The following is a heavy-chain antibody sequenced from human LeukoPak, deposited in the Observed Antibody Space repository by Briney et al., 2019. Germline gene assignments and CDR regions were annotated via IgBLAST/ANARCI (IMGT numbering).Heavy chain of an antibody. CDR1: GHTFSNND. D-gene: IGHD5-18*01. CDR2: INPNSGGT. J-gene: IGHJ4*02. CDR3: AKTSEIQLWPSSVDY. V-gene: IGHV1-2*02. Sequence: ASVKVSCKASGHTFSNNDINWVRQAPGQGLEWMGWINPNSGGTNYAQKFQGRVTMTRDTSISTVYMDLSRLRSDDTAVYYCAKTSEIQLWPSSVDYWGQGTLVTVSS.